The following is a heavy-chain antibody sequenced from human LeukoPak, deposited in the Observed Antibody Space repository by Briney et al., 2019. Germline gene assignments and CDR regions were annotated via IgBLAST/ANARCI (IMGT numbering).Heavy chain of an antibody. V-gene: IGHV3-23*01. D-gene: IGHD5-18*01. CDR2: ISGSGGST. Sequence: PGGSLRLSCAASGFTFSSYSMNWVRQAPGKGLEWVSAISGSGGSTYYADSVKGRFTISRDNSKNTLYLQMNSLRAEDTAVYYCATWPSEEYSYGRAYFDYWGQGTLVTVSS. CDR3: ATWPSEEYSYGRAYFDY. J-gene: IGHJ4*02. CDR1: GFTFSSYS.